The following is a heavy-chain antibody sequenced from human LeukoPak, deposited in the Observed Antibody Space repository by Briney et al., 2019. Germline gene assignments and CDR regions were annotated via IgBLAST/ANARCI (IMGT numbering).Heavy chain of an antibody. Sequence: GGPLRLSCAASGFTFSSYWMSWVRQAPGKGLEWVANMDQDATEKNYVGSVKGRFTISRDNAKKLLYVQMNSLRAEDTAVYYCARDRGYSTFDIWGQGTMVTVSS. V-gene: IGHV3-7*05. CDR2: MDQDATEK. CDR3: ARDRGYSTFDI. D-gene: IGHD5-18*01. J-gene: IGHJ3*02. CDR1: GFTFSSYW.